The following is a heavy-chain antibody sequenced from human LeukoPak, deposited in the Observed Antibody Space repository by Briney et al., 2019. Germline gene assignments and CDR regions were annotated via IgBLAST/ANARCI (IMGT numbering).Heavy chain of an antibody. CDR1: GGSFSGYY. CDR3: ARESGYGFHY. V-gene: IGHV4-59*01. D-gene: IGHD2-15*01. CDR2: IYYSGST. Sequence: SETLSLTCTVYGGSFSGYYWSWIRQPPGKGLEWIGYIYYSGSTNYNPSLKSRVTISVDTSKNQFSLKLSSVTAADTAVYYCARESGYGFHYWGQGTLVTVSS. J-gene: IGHJ4*02.